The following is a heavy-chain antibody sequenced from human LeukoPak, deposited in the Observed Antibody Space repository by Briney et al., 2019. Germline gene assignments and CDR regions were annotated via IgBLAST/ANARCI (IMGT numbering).Heavy chain of an antibody. V-gene: IGHV3-30*02. Sequence: GGSLRLSCAASGFTFGSYGMHWVRQAPGKGLEWVAFIRYDGSNKYYADSVKGRFTISRDNPKNTLYLQTNSLRAEDTAVYYCAKYECSSTSCPYYFDYWGQGTLVTVSS. CDR1: GFTFGSYG. D-gene: IGHD2-2*01. CDR2: IRYDGSNK. CDR3: AKYECSSTSCPYYFDY. J-gene: IGHJ4*02.